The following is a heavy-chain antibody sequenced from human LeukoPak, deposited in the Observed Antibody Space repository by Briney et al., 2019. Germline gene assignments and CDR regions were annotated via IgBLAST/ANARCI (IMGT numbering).Heavy chain of an antibody. Sequence: ASVKVSCKASGYTFTGYYMHWVRQAPGQGLEWMGWINPNSGGTNYAQKFQGRVTMTRDTSISTAYMELSRPRSDDTAVYYCARGRNSTELAVFDPWGQGTLVTVSS. V-gene: IGHV1-2*02. CDR2: INPNSGGT. CDR3: ARGRNSTELAVFDP. D-gene: IGHD1-26*01. J-gene: IGHJ5*02. CDR1: GYTFTGYY.